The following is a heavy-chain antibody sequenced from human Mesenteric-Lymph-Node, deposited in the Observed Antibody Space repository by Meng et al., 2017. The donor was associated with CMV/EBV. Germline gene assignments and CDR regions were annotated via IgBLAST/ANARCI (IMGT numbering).Heavy chain of an antibody. J-gene: IGHJ5*02. CDR1: GYTFTSYG. V-gene: IGHV1-18*01. Sequence: ASVKVSCKASGYTFTSYGISWVRQAPGQGLEWMGWISAYNGNTNYAQKLQGRVTMTTDTSTSTAYMELRSLRSDDTAVYYCARGTGYSSSWYWNNWFDPWGQGTLVTVSS. CDR3: ARGTGYSSSWYWNNWFDP. CDR2: ISAYNGNT. D-gene: IGHD6-13*01.